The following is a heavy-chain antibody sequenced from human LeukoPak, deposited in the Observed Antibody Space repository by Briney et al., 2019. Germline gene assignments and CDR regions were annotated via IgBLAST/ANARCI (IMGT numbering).Heavy chain of an antibody. D-gene: IGHD2-2*01. J-gene: IGHJ4*02. CDR3: ARMFRYCSSTSCLPYFDY. V-gene: IGHV1-2*02. Sequence: ASVKVSYKASGYTFTGYYMHWVRQAPGQGLEWMGWINPNSGGTNYAQKFQGRVTMTRDTSISTAYMELSRLRSDDTAVYYCARMFRYCSSTSCLPYFDYWGQGTLVTVSS. CDR1: GYTFTGYY. CDR2: INPNSGGT.